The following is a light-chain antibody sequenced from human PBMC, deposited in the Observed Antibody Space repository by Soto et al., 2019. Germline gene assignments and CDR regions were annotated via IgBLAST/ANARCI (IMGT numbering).Light chain of an antibody. J-gene: IGLJ2*01. V-gene: IGLV1-44*01. CDR1: SSNIGSHT. CDR3: AAWDDSLNGVV. Sequence: QSVLTQPPSASGTPGQRVTISCFGSSSNIGSHTVNWYQQFPGTAPKLLMYSNTQRPSGVPDRFSGSKSGTSASLAISGLQSEFEADYYCAAWDDSLNGVVFGGGTKLTVL. CDR2: SNT.